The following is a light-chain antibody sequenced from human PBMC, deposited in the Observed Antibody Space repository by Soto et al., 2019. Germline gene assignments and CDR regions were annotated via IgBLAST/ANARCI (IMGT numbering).Light chain of an antibody. J-gene: IGLJ2*01. V-gene: IGLV2-8*01. CDR2: EVS. Sequence: QSALTQPPSASGSPGPSVTISCTGTSSDVGGYHYVSWYQQHPGKAPKLMIYEVSKRPSGVPDRISGSKSGNTASLTVSGLQAEDEADYYCSSYAGSNYVVFGGGTKLTVL. CDR1: SSDVGGYHY. CDR3: SSYAGSNYVV.